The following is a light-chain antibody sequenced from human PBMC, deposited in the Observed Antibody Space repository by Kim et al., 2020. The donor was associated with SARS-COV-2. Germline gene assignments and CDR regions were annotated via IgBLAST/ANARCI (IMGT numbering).Light chain of an antibody. J-gene: IGKJ4*01. V-gene: IGKV4-1*01. CDR3: QQYYSLPLT. Sequence: DIVMTQSPDSLAVSLGERATINCKSSQSVLYSADNKNCIVWYQQKPGQPPKLLIYWASTRESGVPDRFSGSGSGTDFTLTISSLQAEDVAVYYCQQYYSLPLTFGGGTKVDIK. CDR2: WAS. CDR1: QSVLYSADNKNC.